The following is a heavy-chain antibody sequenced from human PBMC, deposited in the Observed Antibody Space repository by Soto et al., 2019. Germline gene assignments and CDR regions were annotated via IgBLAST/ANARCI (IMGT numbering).Heavy chain of an antibody. Sequence: GPTLVNPTQTLTLTCTFSGFSLSTSGVGVGWIRQPPGKALEWLALIYWDDDKRYSPSLKSRLTITKDTSKNQVVLTMTNMDLVVLAIYYCAQGYYDFWSGPIWGQGTLVTVSS. CDR1: GFSLSTSGVG. CDR3: AQGYYDFWSGPI. V-gene: IGHV2-5*02. D-gene: IGHD3-3*01. J-gene: IGHJ4*02. CDR2: IYWDDDK.